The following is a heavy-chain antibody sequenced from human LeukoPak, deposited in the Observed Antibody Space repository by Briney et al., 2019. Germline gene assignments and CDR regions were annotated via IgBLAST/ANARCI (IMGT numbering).Heavy chain of an antibody. CDR2: IKQDGSQM. V-gene: IGHV3-7*04. CDR3: ARFRTAFYGLDV. Sequence: PGGSLRLSCAASGYTFSGFWMSWVRQAPGKGLEWVATIKQDGSQMYYVDSMKGRFTASRDNAKNSLYLEINGLRAEDTAVYCCARFRTAFYGLDVWGQGTTVTVSS. CDR1: GYTFSGFW. J-gene: IGHJ6*02.